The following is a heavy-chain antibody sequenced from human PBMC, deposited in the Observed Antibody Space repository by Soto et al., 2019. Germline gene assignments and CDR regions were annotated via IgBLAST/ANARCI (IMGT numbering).Heavy chain of an antibody. J-gene: IGHJ5*02. Sequence: RGSLRLSCAASGFTFSHAWMNWVRQAPGKGPEWVGHIKSIPDGGTTDYAAPVKGRFVISRDDSKSMVYLQMYSLKSEDTGVYYCAVIRGWHDLWGQGTQVTVSS. CDR2: IKSIPDGGTT. CDR3: AVIRGWHDL. CDR1: GFTFSHAW. V-gene: IGHV3-15*01. D-gene: IGHD1-26*01.